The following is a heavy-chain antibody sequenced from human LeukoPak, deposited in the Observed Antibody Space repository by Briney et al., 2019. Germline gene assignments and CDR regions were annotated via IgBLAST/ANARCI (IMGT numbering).Heavy chain of an antibody. CDR1: GYSFTSYW. CDR2: IYPGDSDT. Sequence: GESLKISCKGSGYSFTSYWIGWVRQMPGKGLEWMGIIYPGDSDTRYSPSFQGQVTISADKSISTAYLQWSSLKASDTATYYCARHDFSYYDFWSGYGYGMDVWGQGTTVTVSS. D-gene: IGHD3-3*01. CDR3: ARHDFSYYDFWSGYGYGMDV. J-gene: IGHJ6*02. V-gene: IGHV5-51*01.